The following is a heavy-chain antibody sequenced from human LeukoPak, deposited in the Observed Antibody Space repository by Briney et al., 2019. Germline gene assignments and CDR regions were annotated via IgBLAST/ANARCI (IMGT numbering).Heavy chain of an antibody. CDR1: GGSFSGYY. CDR2: ISHSGST. D-gene: IGHD1-26*01. V-gene: IGHV4-34*01. J-gene: IGHJ4*02. CDR3: ARQSLWMGANDY. Sequence: SETLSLTCAVYGGSFSGYYWSWIRQPPGKGLEWIGEISHSGSTNYNPSLKSRVTISVDTSKNQFSLKLSSVTAADTAVYYCARQSLWMGANDYWGQGTLVTVSS.